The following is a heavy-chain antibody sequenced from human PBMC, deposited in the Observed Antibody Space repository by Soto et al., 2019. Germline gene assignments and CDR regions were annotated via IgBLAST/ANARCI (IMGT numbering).Heavy chain of an antibody. J-gene: IGHJ4*02. CDR1: GYTFTGYY. CDR2: INPNSGGT. V-gene: IGHV1-2*04. CDR3: ARAPLGIIVAPDF. D-gene: IGHD3-22*01. Sequence: ASVKVSCKASGYTFTGYYMHWVRQAPGQGLEWMGWINPNSGGTNYAQKFQGWVTMTRDTSISTAYMELSRLRSDDTAVYYCARAPLGIIVAPDFWGQGTLVTVS.